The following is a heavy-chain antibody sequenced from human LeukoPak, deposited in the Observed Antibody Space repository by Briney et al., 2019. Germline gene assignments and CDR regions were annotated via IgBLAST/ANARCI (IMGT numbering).Heavy chain of an antibody. CDR2: IIPIFGTA. V-gene: IGHV1-69*13. J-gene: IGHJ1*01. CDR1: GGTFSSYA. D-gene: IGHD4-23*01. CDR3: ALQEGVRWEYFQH. Sequence: SVKVSCKASGGTFSSYASSWVRQAPGQGLEWMGGIIPIFGTANYAQKFQGRVTITADESTSTAYMELSSLRSEDTAVYYCALQEGVRWEYFQHWGQGTLVTVSS.